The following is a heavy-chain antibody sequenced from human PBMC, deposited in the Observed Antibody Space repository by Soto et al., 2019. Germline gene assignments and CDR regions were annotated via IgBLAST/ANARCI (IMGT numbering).Heavy chain of an antibody. CDR1: GFTFDDYG. V-gene: IGHV3-20*04. J-gene: IGHJ5*02. Sequence: GGSLRLSCAASGFTFDDYGMSWVRQAPGKGLEWVSGINWNGGSTGYADSVKGRFTISRDNAKNSLYLQMNSLRAEDTALYYCARTYGSGSYYIGWFDPWGQGTLVTVSS. D-gene: IGHD3-10*01. CDR3: ARTYGSGSYYIGWFDP. CDR2: INWNGGST.